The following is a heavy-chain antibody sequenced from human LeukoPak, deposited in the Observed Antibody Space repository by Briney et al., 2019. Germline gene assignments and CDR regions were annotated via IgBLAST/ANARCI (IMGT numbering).Heavy chain of an antibody. D-gene: IGHD2-15*01. J-gene: IGHJ4*02. Sequence: GGSLRLSCAASGFTFSKYTMNWVRQAPGKGLEWISYISSSSRTKYYADSVKGRFTISRDNAKNSLYLQMNSLRAEDTAVYYCARETSGGLDYWGQGTLVTVSS. CDR3: ARETSGGLDY. CDR2: ISSSSRTK. V-gene: IGHV3-48*01. CDR1: GFTFSKYT.